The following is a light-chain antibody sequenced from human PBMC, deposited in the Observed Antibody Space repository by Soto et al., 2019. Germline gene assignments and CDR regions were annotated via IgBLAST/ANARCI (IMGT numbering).Light chain of an antibody. CDR3: QQYNSYS. CDR1: QSVSSW. J-gene: IGKJ1*01. CDR2: DAS. Sequence: DIQMTQSPSTLSASLGDTVTITCRASQSVSSWLAWYQQRAGKAPKVLMYDASNLESGVPSRFSGSGSGTEFTLTISGLQPDDFATYYCQQYNSYSFGQGTKVDIK. V-gene: IGKV1-5*01.